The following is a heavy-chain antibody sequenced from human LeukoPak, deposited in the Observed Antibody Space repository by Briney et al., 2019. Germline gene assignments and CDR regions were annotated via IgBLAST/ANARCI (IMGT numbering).Heavy chain of an antibody. J-gene: IGHJ4*02. Sequence: SETLSLACAVYGGSFSGYYWSWIRQPPGKGLEWIGEINHSGSTNYNPSLKSRVTISVDTSKNQFSLKLSSVTAADTAVYYCARRGTRKAAAGSTFDYWGQGTLVTVSS. D-gene: IGHD6-13*01. CDR1: GGSFSGYY. CDR3: ARRGTRKAAAGSTFDY. CDR2: INHSGST. V-gene: IGHV4-34*01.